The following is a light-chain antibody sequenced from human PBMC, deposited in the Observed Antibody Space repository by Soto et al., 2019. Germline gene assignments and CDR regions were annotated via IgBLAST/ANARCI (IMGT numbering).Light chain of an antibody. J-gene: IGKJ4*01. Sequence: EIVLTQSPGTLSLSPGERATLSCRASQSVSSSCLAWYQQKPGQAPRLLIYGASSRATGIPDRFSGSGSGTGFTLTISRLEPEDFAVYYCRQCGSSPLTFGGGTKVEIK. CDR1: QSVSSSC. CDR3: RQCGSSPLT. V-gene: IGKV3-20*01. CDR2: GAS.